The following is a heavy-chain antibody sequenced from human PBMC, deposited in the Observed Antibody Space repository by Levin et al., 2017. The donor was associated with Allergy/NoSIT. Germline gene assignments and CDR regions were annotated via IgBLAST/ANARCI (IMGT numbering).Heavy chain of an antibody. CDR2: ISGSGGST. CDR1: GFTFSSYA. CDR3: AKAPTAMDNSGNLY. J-gene: IGHJ4*02. D-gene: IGHD5-18*01. Sequence: LSLTCAASGFTFSSYAMSWVRQAPGKGLEWVSAISGSGGSTYYADSVKGRFTISRDNSKNTLYLQMNSLRAEDTAVYYCAKAPTAMDNSGNLYWGQGTLVTVSS. V-gene: IGHV3-23*01.